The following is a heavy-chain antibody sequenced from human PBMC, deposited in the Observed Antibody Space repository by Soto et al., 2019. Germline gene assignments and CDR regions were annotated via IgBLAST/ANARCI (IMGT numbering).Heavy chain of an antibody. D-gene: IGHD3-10*01. V-gene: IGHV4-4*07. CDR3: ARDGLDYYGSGSYYNVENYYGMDG. Sequence: SETLSLTCTVSGGSISSYYWSWIRQPAGKGLEGIGRIYTSGSTNYNPSLKSRVTMSVDTSKNQFSLKLSSVTAADTAVYYCARDGLDYYGSGSYYNVENYYGMDGWVRVTTFTVSS. CDR2: IYTSGST. J-gene: IGHJ6*02. CDR1: GGSISSYY.